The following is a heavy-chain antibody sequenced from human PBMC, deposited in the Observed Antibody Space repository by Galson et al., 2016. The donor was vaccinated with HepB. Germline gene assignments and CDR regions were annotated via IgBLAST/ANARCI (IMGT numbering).Heavy chain of an antibody. D-gene: IGHD1-26*01. CDR1: GFTFSGYG. CDR3: AKVESGNYVGPDY. Sequence: SLRLSCAASGFTFSGYGMHWVRQAPGKGLEWVAVIASDGTNKYYSDSVKGRFTVSRDNSKNTLYLQMNSLRGDDTAVYYCAKVESGNYVGPDYWGQGTLVTVSS. CDR2: IASDGTNK. V-gene: IGHV3-30*18. J-gene: IGHJ4*02.